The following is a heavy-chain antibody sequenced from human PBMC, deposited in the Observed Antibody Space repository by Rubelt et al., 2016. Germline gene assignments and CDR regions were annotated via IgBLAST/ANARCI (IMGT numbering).Heavy chain of an antibody. V-gene: IGHV4-39*07. Sequence: QLQLQESGPGLVKPSETLSLTCNVSGGSISTSSYYWGWIRQPPGKGLEWIGYIYYSGTTYYNPSLTSRVTISIDTSKNQFSLKLSSGTAADTAVDYWTRVSKGASSSDYMGVWGKGTTVTVSS. D-gene: IGHD6-6*01. CDR2: IYYSGTT. CDR1: GGSISTSSYY. CDR3: TRVSKGASSSDYMGV. J-gene: IGHJ6*03.